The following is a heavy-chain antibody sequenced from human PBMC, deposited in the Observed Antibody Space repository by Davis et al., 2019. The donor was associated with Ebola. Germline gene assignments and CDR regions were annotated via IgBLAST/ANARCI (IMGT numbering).Heavy chain of an antibody. CDR2: IIPILGIA. Sequence: SVKVSCKASGYTFTSYGISWVRQAPGQGLEWMGRIIPILGIANYAQKFQGRVTMTEDTSTDTAYMELSSLRSEDTAVYYCATDPMGSGWKPFDYWGQGTLVTVSS. J-gene: IGHJ4*02. CDR1: GYTFTSYG. D-gene: IGHD6-19*01. V-gene: IGHV1-69*04. CDR3: ATDPMGSGWKPFDY.